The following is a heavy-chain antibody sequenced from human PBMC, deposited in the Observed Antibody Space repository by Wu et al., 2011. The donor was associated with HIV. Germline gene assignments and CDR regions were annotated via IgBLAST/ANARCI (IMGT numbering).Heavy chain of an antibody. J-gene: IGHJ4*02. CDR3: ARAPDYHQSGYRYLDS. CDR1: SAFSSYP. V-gene: IGHV1-69*16. Sequence: QLVQSGAEVXRPKVFGDSXLASFWSAFSSYPINWVRQAPGQGLEWMGGIIPILGTPIYAQRFEGRVSITTDESTGTAYMELTSLKSDDTAVYYCARAPDYHQSGYRYLDSWGQGTLVTVSS. D-gene: IGHD5-12*01. CDR2: IIPILGTP.